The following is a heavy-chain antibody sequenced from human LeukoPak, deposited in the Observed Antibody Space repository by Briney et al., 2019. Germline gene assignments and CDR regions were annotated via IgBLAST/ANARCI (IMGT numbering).Heavy chain of an antibody. J-gene: IGHJ4*02. Sequence: GGSLRLSCAASGFTFSSYGMHWVRQAPGKGLEWVAVIWYDGSNKYYADSVKGRFTISRDNSKNTLYLQMNSLRAEDTAVYYCARDYDSRGFDYWGQGTLVTVSS. V-gene: IGHV3-33*01. CDR2: IWYDGSNK. D-gene: IGHD3-22*01. CDR3: ARDYDSRGFDY. CDR1: GFTFSSYG.